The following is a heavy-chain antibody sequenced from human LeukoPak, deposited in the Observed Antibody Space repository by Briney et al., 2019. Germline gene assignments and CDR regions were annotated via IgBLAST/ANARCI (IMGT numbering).Heavy chain of an antibody. CDR1: GFTFSSYA. J-gene: IGHJ4*02. V-gene: IGHV3-30*04. Sequence: GGSLRLSCAASGFTFSSYAMHWVRQAPGKGLEGVAVISYDGSNKYYADSVKGRFTISRDNSKNTLYLQMNSLRAEDTTVYYCARVDSSSWYLGYWGQGTLVTVSS. CDR2: ISYDGSNK. CDR3: ARVDSSSWYLGY. D-gene: IGHD6-13*01.